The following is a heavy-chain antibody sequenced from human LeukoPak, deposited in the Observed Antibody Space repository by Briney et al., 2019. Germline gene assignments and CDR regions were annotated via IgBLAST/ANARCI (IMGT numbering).Heavy chain of an antibody. D-gene: IGHD4-17*01. CDR2: ISSSGSTI. CDR1: GFPFSDYG. V-gene: IGHV3-48*04. Sequence: GGSLRLSCAASGFPFSDYGMNWVRQAPGKGLEWVSYISSSGSTIYYANSVKGRFTISRDNAKNSLYLQMNSLRAEDTAVYYCARTYGDYARYDYWGQGTLVTVSS. CDR3: ARTYGDYARYDY. J-gene: IGHJ4*02.